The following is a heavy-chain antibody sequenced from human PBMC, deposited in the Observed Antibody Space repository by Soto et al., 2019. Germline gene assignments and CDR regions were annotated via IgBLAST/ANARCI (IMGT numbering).Heavy chain of an antibody. CDR2: FDPEDGET. V-gene: IGHV1-24*01. J-gene: IGHJ5*02. CDR3: ATLPPAPPFGVVTPGGGNWFDP. Sequence: QVQLVQSGAEVKKPGASVKVSCKVSGYTLTELSMHWVRQAPGKGLEWMGGFDPEDGETIYAQKFQGRVTITEETSTDTAYMELSSLRSEDTALYYCATLPPAPPFGVVTPGGGNWFDPWGQGTLVTVSS. CDR1: GYTLTELS. D-gene: IGHD3-3*01.